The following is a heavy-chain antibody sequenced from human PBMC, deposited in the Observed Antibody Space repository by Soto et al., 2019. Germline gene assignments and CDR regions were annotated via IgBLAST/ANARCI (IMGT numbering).Heavy chain of an antibody. V-gene: IGHV3-49*03. CDR2: IRSKAYSGTA. J-gene: IGHJ4*02. D-gene: IGHD3-10*01. CDR3: SRGRSGITMVRGVADY. CDR1: GFTFCDYG. Sequence: GGSLRLSCSASGFTFCDYGMSWFPQAPGKGLEWVGFIRSKAYSGTAEYAATVKGRFTMSRDDSKNIAYLQMNSLKTEDTAVYYCSRGRSGITMVRGVADYWGQGTLVTAPQ.